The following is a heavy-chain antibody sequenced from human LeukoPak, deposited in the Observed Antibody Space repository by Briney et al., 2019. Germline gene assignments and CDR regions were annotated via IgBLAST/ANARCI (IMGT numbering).Heavy chain of an antibody. CDR1: GFTFRDSA. V-gene: IGHV3-30*04. D-gene: IGHD6-19*01. Sequence: GRSLRLSCSGAGFTFRDSAFHWVRQAPGKGLEWVAVISDDGSKRFYADSVKGRFTISRDNAKNTLYLQMNSLRAEDTAVYYCARAVAGAFDYWGQGTLVTVSS. CDR3: ARAVAGAFDY. J-gene: IGHJ4*02. CDR2: ISDDGSKR.